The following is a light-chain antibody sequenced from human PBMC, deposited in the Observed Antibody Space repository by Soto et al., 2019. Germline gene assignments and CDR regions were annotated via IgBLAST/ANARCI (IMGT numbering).Light chain of an antibody. CDR1: QSVSSSY. J-gene: IGKJ5*01. CDR3: QQYGSS. Sequence: VLKNAPGTLTLYPGERATLSCRASQSVSSSYLAWYQQKPGQAPRLLIYGASSRATGIPDRFSGSGSGTDFTLTISRLEPEDFAVYYWQQYGSSFGQGTRLEIK. CDR2: GAS. V-gene: IGKV3-20*01.